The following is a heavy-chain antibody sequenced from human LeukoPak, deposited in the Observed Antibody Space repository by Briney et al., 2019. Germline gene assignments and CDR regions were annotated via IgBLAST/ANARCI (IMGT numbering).Heavy chain of an antibody. Sequence: GGSLRLSCAASGFTFSSYDMHWVRQATGKGLEWVSAIGTAGDTYYPGSVKGRFTISRENAKNSLYLQMNSLRAGDTALYYCARGPKGDYYYYYYMDVWGKGTTVTVSS. CDR1: GFTFSSYD. CDR3: ARGPKGDYYYYYYMDV. J-gene: IGHJ6*03. V-gene: IGHV3-13*01. CDR2: IGTAGDT.